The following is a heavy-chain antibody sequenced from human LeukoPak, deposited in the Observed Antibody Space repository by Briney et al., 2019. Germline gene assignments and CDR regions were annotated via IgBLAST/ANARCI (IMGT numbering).Heavy chain of an antibody. CDR2: MNPNSGDT. D-gene: IGHD2-21*01. J-gene: IGHJ6*03. CDR1: GYIFTSYN. Sequence: ASVKVSCKASGYIFTSYNINWVRQATGQGLEWMGWMNPNSGDTDYAQNFQGRVTITRNTSISTAYMELSSLRSDDTAVYYCARAGSNSPLYYMDVWGKGTTVTVSS. V-gene: IGHV1-8*03. CDR3: ARAGSNSPLYYMDV.